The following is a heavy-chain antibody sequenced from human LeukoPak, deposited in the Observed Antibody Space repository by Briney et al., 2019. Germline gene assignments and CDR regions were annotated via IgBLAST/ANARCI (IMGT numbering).Heavy chain of an antibody. V-gene: IGHV3-11*04. Sequence: PGGSLRLSCAASGFTFSDYYMSWIRQAPGKGLEWVSYISSSGSTIYYADSVKGRFTISRDNAKNSLYLQMNSLRAEDTAVYYCARNLGYCSSTSCYRYYYYMDVWGKGTTVTVSS. CDR2: ISSSGSTI. CDR3: ARNLGYCSSTSCYRYYYYMDV. J-gene: IGHJ6*03. CDR1: GFTFSDYY. D-gene: IGHD2-2*01.